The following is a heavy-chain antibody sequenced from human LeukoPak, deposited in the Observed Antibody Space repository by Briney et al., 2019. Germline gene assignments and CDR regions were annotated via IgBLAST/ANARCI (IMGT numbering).Heavy chain of an antibody. J-gene: IGHJ4*02. CDR2: ISGTGGNT. D-gene: IGHD6-13*01. V-gene: IGHV3-23*01. Sequence: PGGSLRLSCAVSGFSFSNYAMSWVRQFPGRGLEWVSGISGTGGNTYYADSVKGRFTISRDNSKNTLYLQMNSLRAEDTAVYYCARDVGSSWHDYWGQGTLVTVSS. CDR1: GFSFSNYA. CDR3: ARDVGSSWHDY.